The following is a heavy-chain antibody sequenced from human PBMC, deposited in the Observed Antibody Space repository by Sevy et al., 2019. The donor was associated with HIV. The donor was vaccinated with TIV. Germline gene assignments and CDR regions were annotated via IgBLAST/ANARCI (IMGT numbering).Heavy chain of an antibody. CDR3: SNDYRIYCSRTSCVFDY. CDR2: IRDDGSNS. J-gene: IGHJ4*02. Sequence: GGSLRLSCAASGFTFSNYGMHWARQAPGKGLEWVAFIRDDGSNSYSADSVKGRFTISRDNSKNTLYLQINSLRAEDTAVYYCSNDYRIYCSRTSCVFDYWGQGTLVTVPS. CDR1: GFTFSNYG. D-gene: IGHD2-2*01. V-gene: IGHV3-30*02.